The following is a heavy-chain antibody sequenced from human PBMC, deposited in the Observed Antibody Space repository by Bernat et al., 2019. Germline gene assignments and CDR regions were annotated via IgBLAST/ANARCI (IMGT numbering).Heavy chain of an antibody. J-gene: IGHJ4*02. CDR1: GGSISSYY. CDR3: AGYLLGLNSDYFDY. D-gene: IGHD7-27*01. Sequence: QVQLQESGPGLVKPSETLSLTCTVSGGSISSYYWSWIRQPPGKGLEWIGYIYYSGSTNYNPSLKSRVTISVDTPKNQFSLKLSSVTAADAAEYYCAGYLLGLNSDYFDYWGQGTLVTVSS. V-gene: IGHV4-59*01. CDR2: IYYSGST.